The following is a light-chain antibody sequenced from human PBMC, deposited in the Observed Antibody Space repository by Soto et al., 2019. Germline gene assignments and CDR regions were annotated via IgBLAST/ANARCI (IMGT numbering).Light chain of an antibody. CDR2: KAS. V-gene: IGKV1-5*03. Sequence: DIQMTQSPSTLSASVGDRVTITCRASQSISTYLAWYQQKPGKAPKLLIYKASILESGVPSRFSGSGSGTEFTLTIYSLQPDDFATYHCQHYNLYSPWTFGQWTKVEIK. CDR1: QSISTY. J-gene: IGKJ1*01. CDR3: QHYNLYSPWT.